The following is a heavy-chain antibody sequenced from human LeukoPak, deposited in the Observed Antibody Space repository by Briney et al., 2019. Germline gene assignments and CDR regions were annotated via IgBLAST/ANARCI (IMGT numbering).Heavy chain of an antibody. CDR3: AREALWFGELLSDFDY. V-gene: IGHV4-34*01. CDR2: GSDVGGT. Sequence: SETLSLTCAVYGASLNGHYWSWIRQPPGKGLEWIGEGSDVGGTKYNPSLKSRVTISADTSKNQFSLKLSSVTAADTAVYYCAREALWFGELLSDFDYWGQGTLVTVSS. D-gene: IGHD3-10*01. J-gene: IGHJ4*02. CDR1: GASLNGHY.